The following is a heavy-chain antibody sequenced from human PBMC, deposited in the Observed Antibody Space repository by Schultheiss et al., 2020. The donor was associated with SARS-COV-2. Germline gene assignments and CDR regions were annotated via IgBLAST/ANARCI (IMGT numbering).Heavy chain of an antibody. D-gene: IGHD2/OR15-2a*01. CDR3: AKDREIVAAGDYFDY. CDR1: GFTVSGNW. Sequence: GESLKISCAASGFTVSGNWMHWVRQAPGKGLVWVAQIVSDGGRTSYADSVKGRFTISRDNSKNTLYLQMNSLRAEDTAVYYCAKDREIVAAGDYFDYWGQGTLVTVSS. J-gene: IGHJ4*02. CDR2: IVSDGGRT. V-gene: IGHV3-74*01.